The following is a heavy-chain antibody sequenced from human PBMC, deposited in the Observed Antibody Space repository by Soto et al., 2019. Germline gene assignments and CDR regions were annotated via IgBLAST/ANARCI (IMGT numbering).Heavy chain of an antibody. Sequence: QVQLQESGPGLVKPSETLSLTCTVSGGSISSYYWSWIRQPPGKGLAWIGYIYYSGSTNYNPSLKSRVTISVDTSKNQFSLKLSSVTAADTAVYYCARDKAVVPAAMGWFDPWGQGTLVTVSS. J-gene: IGHJ5*02. CDR1: GGSISSYY. CDR3: ARDKAVVPAAMGWFDP. CDR2: IYYSGST. V-gene: IGHV4-59*01. D-gene: IGHD2-2*01.